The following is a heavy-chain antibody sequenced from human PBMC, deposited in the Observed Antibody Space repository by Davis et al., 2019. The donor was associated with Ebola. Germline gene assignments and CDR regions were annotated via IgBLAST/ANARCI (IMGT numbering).Heavy chain of an antibody. CDR1: GFAFSNYN. CDR2: ITTNGWST. D-gene: IGHD2-2*01. V-gene: IGHV3-48*01. J-gene: IGHJ4*02. Sequence: PGGSLRLSCTASGFAFSNYNMNWVRQAPGQGLEWVSSITTNGWSTYYADSVKGRFIISRDNAKNSLFLQMHSLRGDDTAVYFCARETPISSRSDWWGQGTLVTVSS. CDR3: ARETPISSRSDW.